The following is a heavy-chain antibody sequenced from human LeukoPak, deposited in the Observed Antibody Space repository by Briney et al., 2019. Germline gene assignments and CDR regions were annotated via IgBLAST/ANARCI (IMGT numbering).Heavy chain of an antibody. Sequence: SETLSLTCTVSGGSISSSSYYWGWIRQPPGKGLEWIGSIYYSGSTYYNPSLKSRVTISVDTSKNQFSLKLSSVTAADTAVYYCARGLQLWLRNYSPPSPAGYFDLWGRGTLVTVSS. CDR2: IYYSGST. V-gene: IGHV4-39*07. J-gene: IGHJ2*01. CDR1: GGSISSSSYY. CDR3: ARGLQLWLRNYSPPSPAGYFDL. D-gene: IGHD5-18*01.